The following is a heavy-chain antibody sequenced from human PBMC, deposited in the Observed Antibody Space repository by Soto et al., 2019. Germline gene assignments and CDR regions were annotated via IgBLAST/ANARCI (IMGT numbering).Heavy chain of an antibody. J-gene: IGHJ4*02. CDR3: AREPNYLDY. CDR1: GYTFTSYG. Sequence: QVQLVQSGAEVKKPGASVKVSCKASGYTFTSYGISWVRQAPGQGLEWMGWISAYNGNTKYAQKLQGRVTMTTDTSTRTDNMELRSLSSDETVVYYCAREPNYLDYWGQGTLVTVSS. CDR2: ISAYNGNT. V-gene: IGHV1-18*01.